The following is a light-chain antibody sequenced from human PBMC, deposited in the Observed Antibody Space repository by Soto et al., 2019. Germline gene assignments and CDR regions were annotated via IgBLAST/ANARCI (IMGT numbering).Light chain of an antibody. CDR1: QSVSSSY. V-gene: IGKV3-20*01. CDR2: GAS. CDR3: QQYGSSPLWT. J-gene: IGKJ2*02. Sequence: EIVLTQSPGTLSLSPGERATLSCRASQSVSSSYLAWYQQKPGQAPRLLIYGASSRATGIPDRFSGSGSGTDFTLTISRLEPEDFAVYYCQQYGSSPLWTFGQGTKLEIQ.